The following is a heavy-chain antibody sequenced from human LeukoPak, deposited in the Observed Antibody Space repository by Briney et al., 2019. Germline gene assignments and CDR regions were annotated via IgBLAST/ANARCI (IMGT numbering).Heavy chain of an antibody. CDR2: IDPEDGET. CDR1: GYILTDYY. CDR3: ATGRGAVGTAIRYPFDI. V-gene: IGHV1-69-2*01. Sequence: ATVKISCQASGYILTDYYIHWVQQAPGKGLEWMGRIDPEDGETISSESFQGRVIITADTSTDTAFMELSSLESDDTAVYYCATGRGAVGTAIRYPFDIWGQGTMVTVSS. J-gene: IGHJ3*02. D-gene: IGHD1-26*01.